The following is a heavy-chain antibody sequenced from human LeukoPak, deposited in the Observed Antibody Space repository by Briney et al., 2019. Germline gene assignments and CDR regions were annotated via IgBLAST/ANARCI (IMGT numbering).Heavy chain of an antibody. J-gene: IGHJ4*02. Sequence: SVKVSCKASGGTFSSYAISWVRQAPGQGLEWMGRIIPIFGTANYAQKFQGRVTITTDESTSTAYMELSSLRSEDTAVYYCAGDRYSGYEYAFDYWGQGTLVTVSS. CDR2: IIPIFGTA. V-gene: IGHV1-69*05. CDR1: GGTFSSYA. D-gene: IGHD5-12*01. CDR3: AGDRYSGYEYAFDY.